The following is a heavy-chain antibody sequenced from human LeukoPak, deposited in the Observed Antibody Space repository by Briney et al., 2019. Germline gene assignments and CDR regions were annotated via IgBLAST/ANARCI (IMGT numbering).Heavy chain of an antibody. J-gene: IGHJ4*02. CDR3: ARALISSSWPWRYFDY. CDR2: THDSGNS. Sequence: SETLSLTCTVSGGSITNNYWAWIRQPPGKGLEWIGYTHDSGNSNYNPSLRSRVTISIDTSKNQFSLKLTSVTAADTAVYYCARALISSSWPWRYFDYWGQGTLVTVSS. V-gene: IGHV4-59*13. CDR1: GGSITNNY. D-gene: IGHD6-13*01.